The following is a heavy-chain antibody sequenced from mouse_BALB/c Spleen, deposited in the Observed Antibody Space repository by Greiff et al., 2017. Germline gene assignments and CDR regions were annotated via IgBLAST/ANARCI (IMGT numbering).Heavy chain of an antibody. V-gene: IGHV10-1*02. CDR1: GFTFNTYA. D-gene: IGHD1-1*01. CDR3: VRCGGYYGSETWFAY. Sequence: EVQRVESGGGLVQPKGSLKLSCAASGFTFNTYAMNWVRQAPGKGLEWVARIRSKSNNYATYYADSVKDRFTISRDDSQSMLYLQMNNLKTEDTAMYYCVRCGGYYGSETWFAYWGQGTLVTVSA. J-gene: IGHJ3*01. CDR2: IRSKSNNYAT.